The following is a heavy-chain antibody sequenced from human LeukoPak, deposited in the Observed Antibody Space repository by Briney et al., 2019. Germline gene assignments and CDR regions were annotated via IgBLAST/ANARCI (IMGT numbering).Heavy chain of an antibody. J-gene: IGHJ6*03. CDR3: AKDGRYCSSTSCYNSYYYYMDV. D-gene: IGHD2-2*02. Sequence: GGSLRLSCAASGFTFDDYAMHWVRQAPGKGLEWVSGISWNSGSIGYADSVKGRFTISRNNAKNSLYLQMNSLRAEDTALYYCAKDGRYCSSTSCYNSYYYYMDVWGKGTTVTVSS. V-gene: IGHV3-9*01. CDR1: GFTFDDYA. CDR2: ISWNSGSI.